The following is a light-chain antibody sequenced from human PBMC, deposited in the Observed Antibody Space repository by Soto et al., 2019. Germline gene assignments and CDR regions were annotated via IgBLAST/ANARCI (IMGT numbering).Light chain of an antibody. V-gene: IGKV3-20*01. CDR2: GAS. Sequence: RELRRSPGSPSFYPGKRATLSCRASQSVRGKNLAWYQQKPGQAPRLLICGASSRATGIPDRFSGSGSGTDFTLTITILAGEDGVVYCGQQYGYPTKTFGQGTKVDIK. J-gene: IGKJ1*01. CDR1: QSVRGKN. CDR3: QQYGYPTKT.